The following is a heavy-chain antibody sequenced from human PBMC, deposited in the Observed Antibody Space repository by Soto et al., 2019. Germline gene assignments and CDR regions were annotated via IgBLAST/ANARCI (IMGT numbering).Heavy chain of an antibody. V-gene: IGHV3-48*03. CDR2: ISGSGRNI. J-gene: IGHJ4*02. CDR1: GFTFSSYD. D-gene: IGHD3-22*01. CDR3: ARGDDNSGYYYAFDY. Sequence: GGSLRLSCEASGFTFSSYDMNWVRQAPGKGLEWVSYISGSGRNIYYADSVKGRFTISRDSAKKSLFLQMNSLRAEDTALYYCARGDDNSGYYYAFDYWGQGTPVTVSS.